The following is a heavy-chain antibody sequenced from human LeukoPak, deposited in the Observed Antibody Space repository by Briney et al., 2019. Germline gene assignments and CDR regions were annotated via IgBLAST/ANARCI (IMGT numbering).Heavy chain of an antibody. CDR2: IYPGDSDT. CDR1: GYRFSSYW. Sequence: GESLKISCKGSGYRFSSYWIGWVRQRPGKGLEWMGTIYPGDSDTRYSPSFQGQVTISADTSMTAAYLQWSSLNASDTAIYYCARRNRAEGSIDYWGQGTLVTVSS. V-gene: IGHV5-51*01. J-gene: IGHJ4*02. D-gene: IGHD3-10*01. CDR3: ARRNRAEGSIDY.